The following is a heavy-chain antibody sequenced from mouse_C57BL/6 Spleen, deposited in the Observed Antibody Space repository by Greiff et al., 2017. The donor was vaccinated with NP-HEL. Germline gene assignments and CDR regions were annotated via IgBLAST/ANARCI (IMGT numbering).Heavy chain of an antibody. CDR2: IYPSDSET. CDR1: GYTFTSYW. D-gene: IGHD3-3*01. J-gene: IGHJ3*01. V-gene: IGHV1-61*01. Sequence: QVQLQQSGAELVRPGSSVKLSCKASGYTFTSYWMDWVKQRPGQGLEWIGNIYPSDSETHYNQKFKDKATLTVDKSSSTAYMQLSSLTSEDSAVYYCARKGDDPWFAYWGQGTLVTVSA. CDR3: ARKGDDPWFAY.